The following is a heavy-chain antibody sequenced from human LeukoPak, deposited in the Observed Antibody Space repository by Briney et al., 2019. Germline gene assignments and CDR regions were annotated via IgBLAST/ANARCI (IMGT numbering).Heavy chain of an antibody. CDR2: INQDGSEK. CDR3: ARERDGRFFDY. D-gene: IGHD5-24*01. V-gene: IGHV3-7*01. J-gene: IGHJ4*02. Sequence: GGSLRLSCAVSGLTFRSYWMSWLRQAPGKGLEWVVNINQDGSEKYFVDSVKGRFTISRDNAKNSLHLQMNTLRAEDTAVYYCARERDGRFFDYWGQGTLVTVSS. CDR1: GLTFRSYW.